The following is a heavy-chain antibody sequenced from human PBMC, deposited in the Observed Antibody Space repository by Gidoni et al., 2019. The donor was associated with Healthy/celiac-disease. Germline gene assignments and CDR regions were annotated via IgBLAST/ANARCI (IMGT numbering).Heavy chain of an antibody. CDR2: ISYDGSNK. J-gene: IGHJ3*02. Sequence: QVQLVESGGDVVQPGRSLRLSCAASGFTFSSYGMHWVRQAPGKGLEWVAVISYDGSNKYYADSVKGRFTISRDNSKNTLYLQMNSLRAEDTAVYYCAKDLRQRHAFDIWGQGTMVTVSS. CDR3: AKDLRQRHAFDI. D-gene: IGHD4-17*01. CDR1: GFTFSSYG. V-gene: IGHV3-30*18.